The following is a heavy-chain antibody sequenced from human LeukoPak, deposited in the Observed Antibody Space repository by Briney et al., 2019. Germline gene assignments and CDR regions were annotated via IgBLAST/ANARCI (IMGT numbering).Heavy chain of an antibody. CDR2: IYYSGST. Sequence: SETLSLTCTVSGGSISSTSYYWGWIRQPPGKGLEWIGNIYYSGSTSYNPSLKSRVTISVDTSKNQFSLELSSVTAADTAVYYCARHQVAARPDYWGQGTLVTVSS. D-gene: IGHD6-6*01. J-gene: IGHJ4*02. V-gene: IGHV4-39*01. CDR1: GGSISSTSYY. CDR3: ARHQVAARPDY.